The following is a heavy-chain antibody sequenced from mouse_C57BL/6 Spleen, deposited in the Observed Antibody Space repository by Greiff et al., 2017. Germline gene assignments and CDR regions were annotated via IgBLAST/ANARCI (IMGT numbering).Heavy chain of an antibody. CDR3: ARGDGGFDY. D-gene: IGHD2-3*01. CDR1: GFTFSDYY. Sequence: EVQRVESEGGLVQPGSSMKLSCTASGFTFSDYYMAWVRQVPGKGLEWVANINYDGSSTYYLDSLKSRFIISRDNAKNILYLQMSSLKSEDTATYYCARGDGGFDYWGQGTTLTVSS. J-gene: IGHJ2*01. V-gene: IGHV5-16*01. CDR2: INYDGSST.